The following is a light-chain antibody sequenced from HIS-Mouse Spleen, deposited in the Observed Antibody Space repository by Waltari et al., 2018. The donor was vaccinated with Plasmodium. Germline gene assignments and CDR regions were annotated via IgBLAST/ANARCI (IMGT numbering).Light chain of an antibody. V-gene: IGKV3-15*01. Sequence: EIEMTQSLATLSVYPRQRAHHSCRASQDMSSNVAWYQQKPGQAPRLLIYGASTRATGIPARFSGSGSGTDFTLTISSLQSEDFAVYYCQQYNNWSFTFGPGTKVDIK. CDR1: QDMSSN. CDR2: GAS. CDR3: QQYNNWSFT. J-gene: IGKJ3*01.